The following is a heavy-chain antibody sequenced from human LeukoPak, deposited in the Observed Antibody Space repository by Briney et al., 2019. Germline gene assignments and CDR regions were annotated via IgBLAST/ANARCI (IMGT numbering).Heavy chain of an antibody. CDR2: VNPSGATT. Sequence: ASVKVSCKASGYTFSHYYVHWVRQAPGQGLEWMGMVNPSGATTGYVQRFQGRLTVTRDTSTNTVYMELTSLRSEDTAVYFCARALTRLSHYNPSFDYWGQGTLVTVSS. CDR1: GYTFSHYY. D-gene: IGHD1-14*01. V-gene: IGHV1-46*01. J-gene: IGHJ4*02. CDR3: ARALTRLSHYNPSFDY.